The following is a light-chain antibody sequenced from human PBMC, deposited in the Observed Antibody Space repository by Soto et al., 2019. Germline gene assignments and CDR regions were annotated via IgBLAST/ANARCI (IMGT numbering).Light chain of an antibody. CDR2: GAS. CDR3: QQYNYWWT. CDR1: QGVSSN. Sequence: EIVMTQSPATLSVSPGERATLSCRASQGVSSNLAWYQQLPGQAPRLLIYGASSRATGIPARFSGSGSGTEFTLTISSLQSEDFAAYYCQQYNYWWTFRQGTKVEIK. V-gene: IGKV3-15*01. J-gene: IGKJ1*01.